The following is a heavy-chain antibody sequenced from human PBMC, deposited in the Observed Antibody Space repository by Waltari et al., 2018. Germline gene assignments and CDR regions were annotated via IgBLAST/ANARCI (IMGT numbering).Heavy chain of an antibody. CDR3: AKGPSIVYFDY. V-gene: IGHV3-30*02. D-gene: IGHD3-16*02. CDR2: IRYDGFRK. CDR1: GFIFSNYG. J-gene: IGHJ4*02. Sequence: VQLVESGGGVVQPGGSLRLSCVASGFIFSNYGINWVRQTPGRRLEWVASIRYDGFRKSFADSVKGRFTISRDNSKNSLYLQMNSLRTEDTALYYCAKGPSIVYFDYWGQGTLVTVSS.